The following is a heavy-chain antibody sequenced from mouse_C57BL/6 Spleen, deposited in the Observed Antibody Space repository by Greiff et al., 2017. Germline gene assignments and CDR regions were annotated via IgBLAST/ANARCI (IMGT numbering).Heavy chain of an antibody. J-gene: IGHJ2*01. CDR1: GFTFSDSG. V-gene: IGHV5-17*01. D-gene: IGHD2-4*01. CDR3: ARIYYDYLYYFDY. Sequence: EVKLMESGGGLVKPGGSLKLSCAASGFTFSDSGMHWVRQAPEQGLEWVAYISSGSSTIYYADTVKGRFTISRDNAKNTLFLQMTSLRSEDTAMYYCARIYYDYLYYFDYWGQGTTLTVSS. CDR2: ISSGSSTI.